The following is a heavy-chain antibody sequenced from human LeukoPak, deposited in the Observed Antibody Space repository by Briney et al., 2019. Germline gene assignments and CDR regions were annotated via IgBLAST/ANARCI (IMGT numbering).Heavy chain of an antibody. CDR1: GGSISSSNW. D-gene: IGHD3-22*01. V-gene: IGHV4-4*02. CDR3: ARKTYDSSGLIPHPGVFDI. Sequence: MSSETLSLTCAVSGGSISSSNWWNWVRQPPGEGLEWIGEIYHSGSTTYNPSLKSRVTISVDKSKNQFSLKLSSVTAADTAVYYCARKTYDSSGLIPHPGVFDIWGQGTMVTVSS. J-gene: IGHJ3*02. CDR2: IYHSGST.